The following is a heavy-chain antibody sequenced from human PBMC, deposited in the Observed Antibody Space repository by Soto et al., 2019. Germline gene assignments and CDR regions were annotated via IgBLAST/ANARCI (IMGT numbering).Heavy chain of an antibody. D-gene: IGHD6-19*01. CDR3: ARDHSSGWYGPYYYYGMDV. V-gene: IGHV1-8*01. Sequence: QVQLVQSGAEVKKPGASVKVSCKASGYTFTSYDINWVRQATGQGLEWMGWMNPNSGNTGYAQKFQGRVTMTRSTSIITAYMELSSLRSEDTAVYYCARDHSSGWYGPYYYYGMDVWGQGTTVTVSS. CDR1: GYTFTSYD. J-gene: IGHJ6*02. CDR2: MNPNSGNT.